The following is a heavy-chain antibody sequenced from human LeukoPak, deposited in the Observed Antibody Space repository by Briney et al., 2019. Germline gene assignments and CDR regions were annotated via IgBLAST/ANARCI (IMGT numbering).Heavy chain of an antibody. Sequence: GASVQVSCKDSGYTLTRLAMNGVRQDTGKGLEWRGGFDPEDGETIYAQKFQGRVTMTEATSTDTAYMELSSLRSEETAVYYCATTGSGNYYYYYREVSGEGSTVTVS. J-gene: IGHJ6*03. CDR2: FDPEDGET. D-gene: IGHD3-10*01. V-gene: IGHV1-24*01. CDR3: ATTGSGNYYYYYREV. CDR1: GYTLTRLA.